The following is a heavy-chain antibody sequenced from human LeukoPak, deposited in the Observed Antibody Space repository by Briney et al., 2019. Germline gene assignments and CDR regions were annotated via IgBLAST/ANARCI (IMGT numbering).Heavy chain of an antibody. D-gene: IGHD3-16*01. CDR2: IYYSGST. CDR1: GGSISSSSYY. CDR3: ARDGGGYYFDY. J-gene: IGHJ4*02. V-gene: IGHV4-39*07. Sequence: SETLSLTCTVSGGSISSSSYYWGWIRQPPGKGLEWIGSIYYSGSTNYNPSLKSRVTISVDTSKNQFSLKLSSVTAADTAVYYCARDGGGYYFDYWGQGTLVTVSS.